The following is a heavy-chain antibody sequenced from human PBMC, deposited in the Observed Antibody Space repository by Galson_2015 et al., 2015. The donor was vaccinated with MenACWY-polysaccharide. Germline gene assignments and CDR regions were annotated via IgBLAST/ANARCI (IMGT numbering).Heavy chain of an antibody. Sequence: SLRLSCAASGFTFSSNGMHWVRQAPGKGLEWVAVISYDGSNKYCGDSVKGRFTISRDNSKNTLYLQMNSLRAEDTAVYYCAKMAAAGTHMDVWGKGTTVTVSS. CDR2: ISYDGSNK. V-gene: IGHV3-30*18. J-gene: IGHJ6*03. CDR3: AKMAAAGTHMDV. D-gene: IGHD6-13*01. CDR1: GFTFSSNG.